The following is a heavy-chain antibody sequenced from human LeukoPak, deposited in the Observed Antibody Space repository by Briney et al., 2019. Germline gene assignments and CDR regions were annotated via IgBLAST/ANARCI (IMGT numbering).Heavy chain of an antibody. CDR1: GGSIRIYY. V-gene: IGHV4-59*01. CDR2: IFCSGST. CDR3: ARGGRDGYIGILYYFDY. D-gene: IGHD5-24*01. Sequence: PSETLSLTCAVSGGSIRIYYSSCIPQRPGEGLWWSGDIFCSGSTNYNPSLKSRVPISVDTSKNQFALKLSSVTAADTAVYYCARGGRDGYIGILYYFDYWGQGTLVTVSS. J-gene: IGHJ4*02.